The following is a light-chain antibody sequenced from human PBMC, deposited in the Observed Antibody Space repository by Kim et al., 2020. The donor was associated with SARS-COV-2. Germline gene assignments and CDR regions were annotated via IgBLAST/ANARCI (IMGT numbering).Light chain of an antibody. J-gene: IGKJ5*01. CDR1: QSLLHSDGYNY. V-gene: IGKV2-28*01. Sequence: DIVMTQSPLSLPVTPGEPASISCRSSQSLLHSDGYNYLDWYLQKPGQPPQLLIYLGSNRASGVPERFSGSGSGTDFTLKISIVEAEDVGDYCSLRAQQPPTFGEGTRLEIK. CDR3: LRAQQPPT. CDR2: LGS.